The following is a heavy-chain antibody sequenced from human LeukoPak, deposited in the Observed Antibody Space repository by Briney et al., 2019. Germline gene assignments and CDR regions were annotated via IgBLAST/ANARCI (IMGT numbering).Heavy chain of an antibody. J-gene: IGHJ5*02. Sequence: GGSLRLSCAASGFTFSSYGMHRVRQAPGKGLEWVAVISYDGSNKYYADSVKGRFTISRDNSKNTLYLQMNSLRAEDTAVYYCAKELRGYSYGLRNNWFDPWGQGTLVTVSS. CDR2: ISYDGSNK. CDR3: AKELRGYSYGLRNNWFDP. CDR1: GFTFSSYG. V-gene: IGHV3-30*18. D-gene: IGHD5-18*01.